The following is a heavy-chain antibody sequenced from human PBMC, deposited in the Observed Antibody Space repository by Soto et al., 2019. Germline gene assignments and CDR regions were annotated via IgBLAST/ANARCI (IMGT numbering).Heavy chain of an antibody. V-gene: IGHV4-39*01. J-gene: IGHJ3*02. CDR2: IYYSGST. CDR3: ARAGFHFASGSYHDAFDI. Sequence: PSETLSLTCTVSGGSISSSSYYWGWIRQPPGKGLEWIGSIYYSGSTYYNPSLKSRVTISVDTSKNQFSLKLSSVTAADTAVYYFARAGFHFASGSYHDAFDIWGQGTMVTVSS. CDR1: GGSISSSSYY. D-gene: IGHD3-10*01.